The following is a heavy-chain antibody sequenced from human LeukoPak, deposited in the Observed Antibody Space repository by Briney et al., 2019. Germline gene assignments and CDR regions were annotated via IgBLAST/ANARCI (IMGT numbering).Heavy chain of an antibody. CDR3: ASRGENVNYDSSSLGDY. D-gene: IGHD3-22*01. CDR1: GGSISSYY. Sequence: PSETLSLTCTVSGGSISSYYWSWLRQPPGKGLEWIGSIYHSGSTYYNPSPKSRVTISVDTSKNQFSLKLSSVTAADTAVYYCASRGENVNYDSSSLGDYWGQGTLVTVSS. CDR2: IYHSGST. J-gene: IGHJ4*02. V-gene: IGHV4-59*08.